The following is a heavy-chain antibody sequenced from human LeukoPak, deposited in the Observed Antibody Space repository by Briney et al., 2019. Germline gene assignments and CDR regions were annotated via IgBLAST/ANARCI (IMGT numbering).Heavy chain of an antibody. D-gene: IGHD3-10*01. Sequence: PGGSLRLSCAASGFTFSSYWMTWVRQAPGKGLEWVANIKQDGSEKYYVDSVKGRFTISRDNAKNSLYLQMSSLRAEDTAVYYCARDLFGDYYGSGSYYIDAFDVWGQGTMVTVFS. V-gene: IGHV3-7*01. CDR3: ARDLFGDYYGSGSYYIDAFDV. CDR2: IKQDGSEK. CDR1: GFTFSSYW. J-gene: IGHJ3*01.